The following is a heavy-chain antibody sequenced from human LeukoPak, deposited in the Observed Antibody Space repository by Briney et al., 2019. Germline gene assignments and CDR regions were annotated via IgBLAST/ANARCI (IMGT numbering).Heavy chain of an antibody. D-gene: IGHD3-10*01. J-gene: IGHJ4*02. CDR2: TYYRSKWYN. CDR3: ARARGSGSGSWDY. CDR1: GDSVSSNSAA. Sequence: SQTLSLTCAISGDSVSSNSAAWNWIRQSPSRGLEWLGRTYYRSKWYNDYAVSLKSRITLNPDTSRNQFSLQLNSVTPEDTAVYYCARARGSGSGSWDYWGQGTLVTVSS. V-gene: IGHV6-1*01.